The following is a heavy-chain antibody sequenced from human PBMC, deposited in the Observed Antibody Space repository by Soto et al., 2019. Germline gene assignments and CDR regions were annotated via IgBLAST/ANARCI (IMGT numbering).Heavy chain of an antibody. CDR1: GGSFSGYY. D-gene: IGHD3-10*01. Sequence: SEILSLTSDVYGGSFSGYYWSWIRQPPGKGLEWIGDGNHSGSANYNPSLKSRVTVSVDTAKNQFSLKLSSVTAADTALYYCASLPGGELLSHSYYFDYWGQGTLVTVPS. CDR3: ASLPGGELLSHSYYFDY. V-gene: IGHV4-34*01. J-gene: IGHJ4*02. CDR2: GNHSGSA.